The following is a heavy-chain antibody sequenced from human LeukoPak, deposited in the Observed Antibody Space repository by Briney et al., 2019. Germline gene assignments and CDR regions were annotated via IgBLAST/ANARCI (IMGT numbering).Heavy chain of an antibody. J-gene: IGHJ6*03. CDR1: GYSFTSYW. CDR3: ARPRIAAAGNGYYMDV. Sequence: GESLKISCKGSGYSFTSYWIGWVRQMPGKGLEWMGIIYPGDSDTRYSPSFQGQVTISADKSISTAYLQWSSLKASDTAMYYCARPRIAAAGNGYYMDVWGKGTTVTVSS. V-gene: IGHV5-51*01. CDR2: IYPGDSDT. D-gene: IGHD6-13*01.